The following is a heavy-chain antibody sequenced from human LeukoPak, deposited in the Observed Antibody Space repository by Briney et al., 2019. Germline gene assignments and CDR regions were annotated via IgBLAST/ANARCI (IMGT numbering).Heavy chain of an antibody. Sequence: GGSLRLSCAASGFTFSSYAMSWVRQAPGKGLEWASGISATGGSTYYADSVKGRFTISRDNSKNTLYLQMNSLRAEDTAVYYCAKGQGGYYFDFWGQGTLVTVSS. D-gene: IGHD3-16*01. V-gene: IGHV3-23*01. CDR2: ISATGGST. CDR1: GFTFSSYA. J-gene: IGHJ4*02. CDR3: AKGQGGYYFDF.